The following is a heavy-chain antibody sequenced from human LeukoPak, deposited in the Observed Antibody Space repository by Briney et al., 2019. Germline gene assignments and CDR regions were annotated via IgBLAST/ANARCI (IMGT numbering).Heavy chain of an antibody. V-gene: IGHV3-33*08. D-gene: IGHD3-10*02. CDR2: IWYDGSNK. CDR1: GFTFSSYS. CDR3: ARDRGTIFLDY. Sequence: GGSLRLSCAASGFTFSSYSMNWVRQAPGKGLEWVAVIWYDGSNKYYADSVKGRFTISRDNSKNTLYLQMNSLRAEDTAVYYCARDRGTIFLDYWGQGTLVTVSS. J-gene: IGHJ4*02.